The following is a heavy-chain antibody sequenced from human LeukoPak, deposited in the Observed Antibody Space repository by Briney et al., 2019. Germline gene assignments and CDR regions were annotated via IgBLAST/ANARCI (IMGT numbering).Heavy chain of an antibody. Sequence: GGSLRLSCAASGFTFSSYEMNWVRQAPGKGLEWVSYISSSGSTIYYADSVKGRFTISRDNSKNTLYLQMNSQRAEDTAVYYCAKPGVTMIVVVMWVHWGQGTLVTVSS. CDR1: GFTFSSYE. CDR3: AKPGVTMIVVVMWVH. D-gene: IGHD3-22*01. V-gene: IGHV3-48*03. CDR2: ISSSGSTI. J-gene: IGHJ4*02.